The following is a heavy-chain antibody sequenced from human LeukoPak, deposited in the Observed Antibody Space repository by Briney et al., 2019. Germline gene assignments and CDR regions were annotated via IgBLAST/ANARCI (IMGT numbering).Heavy chain of an antibody. CDR2: IYPGDSDT. Sequence: GESLKISCKGSGYSFTSYWIGWVRQLPGKGLEWTGIIYPGDSDTRYSPSFQGQVTISADKSISTAYLQWSSLKASDTAMYYCARTYYYGSGSYYNLRLPFDYWGQGTLVTVSS. J-gene: IGHJ4*02. V-gene: IGHV5-51*01. D-gene: IGHD3-10*01. CDR3: ARTYYYGSGSYYNLRLPFDY. CDR1: GYSFTSYW.